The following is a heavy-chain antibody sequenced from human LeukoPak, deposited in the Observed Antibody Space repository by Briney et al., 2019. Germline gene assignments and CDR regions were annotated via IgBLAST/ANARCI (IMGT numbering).Heavy chain of an antibody. CDR3: ASGGYGDSDY. V-gene: IGHV1-69*02. CDR1: GGTFSSYT. CDR2: IIPILGIA. D-gene: IGHD4-17*01. Sequence: GSSVKVSCKASGGTFSSYTISWVRQAPGQGLEWMGRIIPILGIANYAQKFQGRVTITADKSTSTAYIELNSLRSEDTAVYYCASGGYGDSDYWGQGTLVTVSS. J-gene: IGHJ4*02.